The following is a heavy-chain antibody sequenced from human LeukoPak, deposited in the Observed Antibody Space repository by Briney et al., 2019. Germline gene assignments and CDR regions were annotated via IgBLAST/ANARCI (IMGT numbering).Heavy chain of an antibody. CDR3: ARGARPAATYYYYYYMDA. J-gene: IGHJ6*03. D-gene: IGHD2-2*01. CDR1: GFAFDNSC. CDR2: IDSTSRHI. Sequence: GGSLRLSCATSGFAFDNSCMNWVRQAPGKGLEWLSSIDSTSRHIVYADSVKGRFTISRDNAKNTLYLQMNSLRAEDTAVYYCARGARPAATYYYYYYMDAWGKGTTVTVSS. V-gene: IGHV3-21*01.